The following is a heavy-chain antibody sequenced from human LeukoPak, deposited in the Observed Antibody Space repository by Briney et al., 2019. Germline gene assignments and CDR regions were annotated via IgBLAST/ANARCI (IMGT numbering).Heavy chain of an antibody. CDR2: MNPNSGNT. CDR3: ARAAYYGSGSYSKRVYYFDY. D-gene: IGHD3-10*01. Sequence: GASVKVPCKASGYTFTSYDINWVRQATGQGLEWMGWMNPNSGNTGYAQKFQGRVTMTRNTSISTAYMELSSLRSEDTAVYYCARAAYYGSGSYSKRVYYFDYWGQGTLVTVSS. J-gene: IGHJ4*02. CDR1: GYTFTSYD. V-gene: IGHV1-8*01.